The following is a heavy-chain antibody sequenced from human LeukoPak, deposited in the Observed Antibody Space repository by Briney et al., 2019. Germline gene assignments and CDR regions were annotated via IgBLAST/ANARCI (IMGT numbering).Heavy chain of an antibody. D-gene: IGHD6-19*01. CDR1: GFTFSSYW. J-gene: IGHJ4*02. V-gene: IGHV3-7*01. Sequence: GGSLRLSCAASGFTFSSYWMSWVRQAPGKGLEWVANIKEDGSEKYYVDSVNGRFTISRDNAKNSLSLQMNSLRAEDTAVYYCARDMNIAVAGADYWGQGTLVTVSS. CDR3: ARDMNIAVAGADY. CDR2: IKEDGSEK.